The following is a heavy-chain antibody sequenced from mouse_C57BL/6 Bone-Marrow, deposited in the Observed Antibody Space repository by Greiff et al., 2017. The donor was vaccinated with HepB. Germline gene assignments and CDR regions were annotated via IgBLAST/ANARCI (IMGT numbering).Heavy chain of an antibody. CDR2: IDPSDSYT. CDR3: ARSFDYYGSSLYAMDY. J-gene: IGHJ4*01. CDR1: GSTLPSSW. V-gene: IGHV1-50*01. Sequence: VQLQQPGAELVKPGASVKLSCKASGSTLPSSWMQWVKQRPGQGLEWIGEIDPSDSYTNYKQKFKGKATLTVDTSSSTAYMQLSSLTSEDSAVYYCARSFDYYGSSLYAMDYWGQGTSVTVSS. D-gene: IGHD1-1*01.